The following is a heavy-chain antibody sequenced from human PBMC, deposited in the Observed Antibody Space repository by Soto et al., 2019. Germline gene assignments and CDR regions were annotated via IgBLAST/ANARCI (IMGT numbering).Heavy chain of an antibody. CDR1: GGSISSGDYY. CDR3: AREKGTAMGFHDAFDI. J-gene: IGHJ3*02. CDR2: IYYSGST. Sequence: QVQLQESGPGLVKPSQTLSLTCTVSGGSISSGDYYWSWIRQPPGKGLEWIGYIYYSGSTYYNPALKSRVTISVDTSKNQFSLKLSSVTAGDTAVYYCAREKGTAMGFHDAFDIWGQGTMVTVSS. V-gene: IGHV4-30-4*01. D-gene: IGHD5-18*01.